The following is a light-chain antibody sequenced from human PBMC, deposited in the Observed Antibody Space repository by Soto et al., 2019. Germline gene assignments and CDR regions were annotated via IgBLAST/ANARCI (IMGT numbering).Light chain of an antibody. J-gene: IGKJ2*03. Sequence: EVVLTQSPATLSVSPGERATLSCRASQTFSSKLAWYQQKPCQPPRLLIYDASPRAAGIPGRFSGSGSGTEFTLTISSLQSEDFVVYYCQQYDKWPYSFGPGTKLEL. CDR1: QTFSSK. CDR2: DAS. V-gene: IGKV3-15*01. CDR3: QQYDKWPYS.